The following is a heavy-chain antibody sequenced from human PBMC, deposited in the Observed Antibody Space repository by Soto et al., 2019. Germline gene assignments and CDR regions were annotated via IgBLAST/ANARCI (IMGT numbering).Heavy chain of an antibody. CDR2: IIPIFGTA. CDR1: GGTFSSYA. CDR3: ARDTNLGSSGYYYPDTNFDY. V-gene: IGHV1-69*12. D-gene: IGHD3-22*01. J-gene: IGHJ4*02. Sequence: QVQLVQSGAEVKKPGSSVKVSCKASGGTFSSYAISWVRQAPGQGLEWMGGIIPIFGTANYAQKFQGRVTITADESTSTAYMELSSLRSEDTAVYYCARDTNLGSSGYYYPDTNFDYWGQGTLVTVSS.